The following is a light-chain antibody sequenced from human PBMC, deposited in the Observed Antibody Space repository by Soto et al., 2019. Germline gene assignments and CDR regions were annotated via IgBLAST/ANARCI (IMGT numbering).Light chain of an antibody. CDR2: GTS. Sequence: DIQMPQSPSSLFASVGASATITGRASQGIRNNLGWYQQKPGKAPKRLIYGTSNLQYGAPSRFSGSGSGTEFTLTITSLQPEDFATYYCLQHDTYPRTFGQGTKVDIK. CDR1: QGIRNN. J-gene: IGKJ1*01. CDR3: LQHDTYPRT. V-gene: IGKV1-17*01.